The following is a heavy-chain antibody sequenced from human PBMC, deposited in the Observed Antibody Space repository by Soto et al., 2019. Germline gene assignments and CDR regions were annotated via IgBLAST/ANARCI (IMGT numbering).Heavy chain of an antibody. D-gene: IGHD1-26*01. CDR3: ARAGPYSGSTYYFDY. J-gene: IGHJ4*02. CDR1: CYTFTNFG. CDR2: INPSGGST. Sequence: ASVKVSCKASCYTFTNFGISWVRQAPGQGLEWMGIINPSGGSTSYAQKFQGRVTMTRDTSTSTVYMELSSLRSEDTAVYYCARAGPYSGSTYYFDYWGQGTLVTVSS. V-gene: IGHV1-46*01.